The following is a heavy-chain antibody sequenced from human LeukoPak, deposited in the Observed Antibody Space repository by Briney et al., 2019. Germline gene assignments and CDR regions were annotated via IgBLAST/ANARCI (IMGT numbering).Heavy chain of an antibody. CDR1: GFSFTHAW. Sequence: PGGSLRLSCAASGFSFTHAWMSWVRQAPEKGLEWVGHLKSKAAGGTTDYAAPVKARFTISGDDSKNTLYLQMNSLKTEDTAVYYCTTGNYWGQGTLVTVSS. J-gene: IGHJ4*02. CDR3: TTGNY. CDR2: LKSKAAGGTT. V-gene: IGHV3-15*01.